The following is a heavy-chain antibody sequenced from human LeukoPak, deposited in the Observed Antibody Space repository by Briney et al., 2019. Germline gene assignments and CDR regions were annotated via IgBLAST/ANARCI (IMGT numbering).Heavy chain of an antibody. Sequence: SETLSLTCAVSGGSISSSSYYWGWIRQPPGKGLEWIGSIYYSGSTYYNPSLKSRVTISVDTSKNQFSLKLSSVTAADTAVYYCARETDYDFWSGYYYYFDYWGQGTLVTVSS. V-gene: IGHV4-39*07. CDR1: GGSISSSSYY. J-gene: IGHJ4*02. CDR3: ARETDYDFWSGYYYYFDY. D-gene: IGHD3-3*01. CDR2: IYYSGST.